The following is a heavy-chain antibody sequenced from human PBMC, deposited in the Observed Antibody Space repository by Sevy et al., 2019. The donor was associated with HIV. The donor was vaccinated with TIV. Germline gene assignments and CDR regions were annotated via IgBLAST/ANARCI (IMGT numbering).Heavy chain of an antibody. CDR3: ARALADWGSFHYSL. CDR1: GFTFSTYW. D-gene: IGHD3-16*02. J-gene: IGHJ4*02. Sequence: GGSLRLSCEVSGFTFSTYWMTWVRQAPGKGLEWVANIKQDGTETSYVDSVRGLFTISRDNAKKSLYLQLDNLRVEDTAVYYCARALADWGSFHYSLWGQGTLVTVSS. V-gene: IGHV3-7*01. CDR2: IKQDGTET.